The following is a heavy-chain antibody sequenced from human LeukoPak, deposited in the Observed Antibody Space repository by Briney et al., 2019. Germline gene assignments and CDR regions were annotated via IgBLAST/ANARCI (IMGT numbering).Heavy chain of an antibody. V-gene: IGHV6-1*01. CDR3: ARGGGDGFDY. J-gene: IGHJ4*02. CDR1: GDSVSSKSVA. CDR2: TYYRSKWHT. D-gene: IGHD3-16*01. Sequence: SQTLSLTCAISGDSVSSKSVAWDWIRQSPSRGLQWVGRTYYRSKWHTDYAVSMKSRITINPDTSKNQFSLQLNSVTPEDKAVYYCARGGGDGFDYWGQGTLVTVSS.